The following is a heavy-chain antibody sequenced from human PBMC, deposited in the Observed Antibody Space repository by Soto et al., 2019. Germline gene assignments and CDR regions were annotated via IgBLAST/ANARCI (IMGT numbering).Heavy chain of an antibody. Sequence: SETLSLTCTVSGGSISSSSYYWGWIRQPPGKGLEWIGSIYYSGSTYYNPSLKSRVTISVDTSKNQFSLKLSSVTAADTAVYYCARQTGTTFHYYYYYGMDVWGQGTTVTVSS. D-gene: IGHD1-1*01. CDR2: IYYSGST. CDR3: ARQTGTTFHYYYYYGMDV. J-gene: IGHJ6*02. CDR1: GGSISSSSYY. V-gene: IGHV4-39*01.